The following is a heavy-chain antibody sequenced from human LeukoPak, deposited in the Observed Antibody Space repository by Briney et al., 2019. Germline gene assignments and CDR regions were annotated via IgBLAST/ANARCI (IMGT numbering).Heavy chain of an antibody. CDR1: GGSFRDYC. D-gene: IGHD5-12*01. J-gene: IGHJ3*01. V-gene: IGHV1-69*13. Sequence: SVKVCCKAAGGSFRDYCISRVRQAPGQGLEWMGGIIPVFGTSNYAQKVQGRVTITADESTSTAYMELSSLRSEDTAVYYCARDPRYSDFHLGSGAFDLWGQGTMVTVS. CDR2: IIPVFGTS. CDR3: ARDPRYSDFHLGSGAFDL.